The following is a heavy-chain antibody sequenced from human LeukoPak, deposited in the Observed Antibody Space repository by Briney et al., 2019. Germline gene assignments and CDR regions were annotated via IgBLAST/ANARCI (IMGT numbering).Heavy chain of an antibody. CDR1: GGSISSGSYY. CDR2: MYTTGST. V-gene: IGHV4-61*02. D-gene: IGHD6-13*01. J-gene: IGHJ4*02. CDR3: ARDGDGAAAPDY. Sequence: SETLSLTCTVSGGSISSGSYYWSWIRQPAGKGLEWIGRMYTTGSTNYNPSLKSRVTISVDTSKNQFSLKLSSVTAADTAVYYCARDGDGAAAPDYWGQGSLVTVSS.